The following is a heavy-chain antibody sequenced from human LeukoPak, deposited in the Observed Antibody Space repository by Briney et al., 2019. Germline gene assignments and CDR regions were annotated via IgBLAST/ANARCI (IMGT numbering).Heavy chain of an antibody. D-gene: IGHD2-2*01. CDR3: AHQYQLLGSYYYYGMDV. Sequence: GGSLRLSCAASGFTFSSYGMHWVREAPGKGLEWVAFIRYDGSNKYYADSVKGRFTISRDNSKNTLYLQMNSLRAEDTAVYYCAHQYQLLGSYYYYGMDVWGQGTTVTVSS. V-gene: IGHV3-30*02. CDR2: IRYDGSNK. CDR1: GFTFSSYG. J-gene: IGHJ6*02.